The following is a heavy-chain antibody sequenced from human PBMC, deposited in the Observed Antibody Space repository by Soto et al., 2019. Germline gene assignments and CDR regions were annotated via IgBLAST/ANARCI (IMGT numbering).Heavy chain of an antibody. CDR3: ARDIVAASTTTFRPRGQGYGNDY. J-gene: IGHJ4*02. D-gene: IGHD5-18*01. CDR2: IIPILGIA. CDR1: GGTFSSYT. V-gene: IGHV1-69*04. Sequence: SVKVSCKASGGTFSSYTISWVRQAPGQGLEWMGRIIPILGIANYAQKFQGRVTITADKSTSTAYMELSSLRSEDTATYFCARDIVAASTTTFRPRGQGYGNDYWGQGTLVTVSS.